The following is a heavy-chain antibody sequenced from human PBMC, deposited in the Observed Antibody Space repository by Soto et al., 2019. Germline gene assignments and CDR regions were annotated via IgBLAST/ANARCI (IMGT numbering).Heavy chain of an antibody. V-gene: IGHV4-59*01. CDR1: GGSISSYY. CDR3: ARGYYYDSSGYYYDAFDI. Sequence: PSETLSLTCTVSGGSISSYYWSWIRQPPGKGLEWIGYIYYSGSTNYNPSLKSRVTISVDTSKNQFSLKLSSVTAADTAVYYCARGYYYDSSGYYYDAFDIWGQGTMVTVS. CDR2: IYYSGST. D-gene: IGHD3-22*01. J-gene: IGHJ3*02.